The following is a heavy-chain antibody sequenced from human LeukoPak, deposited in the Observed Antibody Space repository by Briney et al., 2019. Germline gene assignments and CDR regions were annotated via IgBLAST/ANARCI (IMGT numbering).Heavy chain of an antibody. CDR2: INPSGGST. V-gene: IGHV1-46*01. D-gene: IGHD3-16*02. J-gene: IGHJ5*02. Sequence: GASVKVSCKASGYTFTSYYMHWERQAPGQGLEWMGIINPSGGSTSYAQKFQGRVTMTRDTSTSTVYMELSSLRSEDTAVSYCARDDSYYDYVWGGYRYNWFAPLGPATLVTVS. CDR1: GYTFTSYY. CDR3: ARDDSYYDYVWGGYRYNWFAP.